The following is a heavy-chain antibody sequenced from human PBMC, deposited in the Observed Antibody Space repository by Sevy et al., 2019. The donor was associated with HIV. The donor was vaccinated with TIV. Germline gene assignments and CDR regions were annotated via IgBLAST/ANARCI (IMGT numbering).Heavy chain of an antibody. CDR1: GGTFSSYA. D-gene: IGHD2-21*02. Sequence: ASVKVSCKASGGTFSSYAISWVRQAPGQGLEWMGGIIPIFGTANYAQKFQGRVTITADKSTSTAYMELSSLGSEDTAVYYCARDPAYCGGDCYSEYHDAFDIWGQGTMVTVSS. V-gene: IGHV1-69*06. CDR3: ARDPAYCGGDCYSEYHDAFDI. CDR2: IIPIFGTA. J-gene: IGHJ3*02.